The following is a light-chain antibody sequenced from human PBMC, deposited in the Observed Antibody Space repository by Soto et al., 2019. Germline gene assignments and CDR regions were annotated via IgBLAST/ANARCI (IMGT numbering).Light chain of an antibody. Sequence: EIVLTQSPATLSLSPGERATLSCRASQSVTIGYLAWFQPKPGQAPRLRIYGASTRVTGIPARLSGSGSGTEFTLTISSLQSEDFAVYHCQQYYNWWTFGQGTKVDIK. V-gene: IGKV3-15*01. CDR3: QQYYNWWT. CDR1: QSVTIGY. J-gene: IGKJ1*01. CDR2: GAS.